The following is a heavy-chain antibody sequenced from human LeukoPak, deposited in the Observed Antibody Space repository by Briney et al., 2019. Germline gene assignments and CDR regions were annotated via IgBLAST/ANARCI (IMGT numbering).Heavy chain of an antibody. D-gene: IGHD6-19*01. CDR2: INHSGST. J-gene: IGHJ4*02. Sequence: SETLSLTCAVYGGSFSGYYWSWIRQPPGKGLEWIGEINHSGSTNYNPSLKSRVTISVDTSKNQFSLKLSSVTAADTAVYYCARVWGIAVAGTSTAALGFDYWGQGTLVTVSS. CDR3: ARVWGIAVAGTSTAALGFDY. V-gene: IGHV4-34*01. CDR1: GGSFSGYY.